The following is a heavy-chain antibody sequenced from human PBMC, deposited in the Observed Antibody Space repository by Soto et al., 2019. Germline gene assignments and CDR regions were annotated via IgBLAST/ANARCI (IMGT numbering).Heavy chain of an antibody. CDR1: GFTFSSYA. CDR2: ISGSGGST. Sequence: GGSLRLSCAASGFTFSSYAISWVRQAPGKGLEWVSAISGSGGSTYYADSVKGRFTISRDNSKNTLYLQMNSLRAEDTAVYYCAKVPTAMVQYYYGMDVWGQGTTVTVSS. J-gene: IGHJ6*02. CDR3: AKVPTAMVQYYYGMDV. V-gene: IGHV3-23*01. D-gene: IGHD5-18*01.